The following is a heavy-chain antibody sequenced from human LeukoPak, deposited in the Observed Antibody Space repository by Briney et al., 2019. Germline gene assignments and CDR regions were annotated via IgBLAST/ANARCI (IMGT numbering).Heavy chain of an antibody. CDR1: GFTFSTYW. D-gene: IGHD3-3*01. CDR3: ARELSPNYDFWSGTAFDI. CDR2: ISSSSSYI. Sequence: GGSLRLSCAASGFTFSTYWMNWVRQAPGKGLEWVSSISSSSSYIYYADSLKGRFAISRDNAKNSLYLQMNSLRAEDTAVYYCARELSPNYDFWSGTAFDIWGQGTMVTVSS. J-gene: IGHJ3*02. V-gene: IGHV3-21*01.